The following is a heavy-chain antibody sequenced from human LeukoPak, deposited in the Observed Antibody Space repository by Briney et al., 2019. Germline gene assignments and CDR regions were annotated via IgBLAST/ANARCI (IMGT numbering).Heavy chain of an antibody. D-gene: IGHD5-12*01. V-gene: IGHV4-4*02. CDR2: IYHSGST. Sequence: SETLSLTCAVSGGSISSSNWWSWVRQPPGKGLEWIGEIYHSGSTNYNPSLKSRVTISVDKSKNQFSLKLSSVTAADTAVYYCACKVATYRYFDYWGQGTLVTVSS. CDR1: GGSISSSNW. CDR3: ACKVATYRYFDY. J-gene: IGHJ4*02.